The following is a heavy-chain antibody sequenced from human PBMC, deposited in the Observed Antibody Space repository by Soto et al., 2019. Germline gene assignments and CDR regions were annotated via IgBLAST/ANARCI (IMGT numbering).Heavy chain of an antibody. CDR1: VYALIRYS. CDR3: ARIIAASGTGFDY. D-gene: IGHD1-26*01. J-gene: IGHJ4*02. CDR2: IYPGDSDT. V-gene: IGHV5-51*01. Sequence: SDGVSVYALIRYSIGPFRPVPGKGLEWMGIIYPGDSDTRYSPSFQGQVTISADKSINTAYLQWSSLKASDTAMYYCARIIAASGTGFDYWGQGILVNVS.